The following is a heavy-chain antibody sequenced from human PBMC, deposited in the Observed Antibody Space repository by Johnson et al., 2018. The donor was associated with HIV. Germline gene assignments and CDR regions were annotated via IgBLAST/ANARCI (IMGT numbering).Heavy chain of an antibody. CDR3: VRGREGSTWIVGGAFDI. CDR1: GFTFSSYA. D-gene: IGHD1-26*01. CDR2: ISYDGSNK. V-gene: IGHV3-30-3*01. Sequence: QMQLVESGGGVVQPGRSLRLSCAASGFTFSSYAMHWVRQAPGKGLEWVAVISYDGSNKYYADSVKGRFTISRDNSKNTLFLQMNSLRTEDTALYYCVRGREGSTWIVGGAFDIWGQGTMVTVSS. J-gene: IGHJ3*02.